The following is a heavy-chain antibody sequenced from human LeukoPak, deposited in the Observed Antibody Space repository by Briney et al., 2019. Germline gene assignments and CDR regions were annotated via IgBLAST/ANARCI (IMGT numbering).Heavy chain of an antibody. Sequence: ASVKVSCKASGYTFTSYAMNWVRQAPGQGREWMGWINTNTGNPTYAQGFTGRFVFSLDTSVSTAYLQISSLKAEDTAVYYCARDPRWLQWDYYYYYMDVWGKGTTVTVSS. CDR2: INTNTGNP. CDR3: ARDPRWLQWDYYYYYMDV. CDR1: GYTFTSYA. D-gene: IGHD5-24*01. V-gene: IGHV7-4-1*02. J-gene: IGHJ6*03.